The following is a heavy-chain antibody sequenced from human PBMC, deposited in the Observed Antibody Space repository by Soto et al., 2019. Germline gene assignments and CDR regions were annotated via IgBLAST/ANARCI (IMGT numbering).Heavy chain of an antibody. CDR3: ARAATTVVTRPYARDITYYYYYGMDV. CDR2: IIPIFGTA. CDR1: GGTFSSYA. D-gene: IGHD4-17*01. V-gene: IGHV1-69*06. J-gene: IGHJ6*02. Sequence: ASVKVSCKASGGTFSSYAISWVRQAPGQGLEWMGGIIPIFGTANYAQKFQGRVTITADKSTSTAYMELSSLRSEDTAVYYCARAATTVVTRPYARDITYYYYYGMDVWGQGTTVTVSS.